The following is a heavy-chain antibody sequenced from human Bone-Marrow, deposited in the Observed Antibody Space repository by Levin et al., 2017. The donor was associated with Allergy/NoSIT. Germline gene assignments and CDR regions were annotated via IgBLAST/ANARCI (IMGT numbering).Heavy chain of an antibody. CDR3: ARDRKPYSAAMEFDP. CDR1: GFTFNDYY. Sequence: PGESLKISCAASGFTFNDYYMSWIRQAPGKGLEWLSYISNTETTVYYADSVKGRFTISRDNSQNSLSLQMNSLRPEDTAVYYCARDRKPYSAAMEFDPWGRGTLVTVSS. CDR2: ISNTETTV. J-gene: IGHJ5*02. V-gene: IGHV3-11*01. D-gene: IGHD2-21*01.